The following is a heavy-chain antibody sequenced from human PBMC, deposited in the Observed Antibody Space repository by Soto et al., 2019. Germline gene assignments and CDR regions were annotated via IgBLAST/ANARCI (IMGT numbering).Heavy chain of an antibody. CDR2: ISGSGGST. Sequence: GGSLRLSCAASGFTFSSYAMSWVRQAPGKGLEWVSAISGSGGSTYYEDSVKGRFTISRDNSKNTLYLQMNSLRAEDTAVYYCAKGPQHPPHGAARPRPYYYYYYYMDVWGKGTTVTVSS. J-gene: IGHJ6*03. CDR3: AKGPQHPPHGAARPRPYYYYYYYMDV. CDR1: GFTFSSYA. D-gene: IGHD6-6*01. V-gene: IGHV3-23*01.